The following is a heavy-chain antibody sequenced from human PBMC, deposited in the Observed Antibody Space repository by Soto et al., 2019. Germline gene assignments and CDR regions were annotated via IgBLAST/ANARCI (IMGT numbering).Heavy chain of an antibody. Sequence: QLQLQESGPGLVKPSETLSLTCTVSGVSITNTSYYWGWIRQPPGKGLEWIGTIYFSGSTFYNPSLKSRLTIAVDTSKNQFSRRLSSVTAADTAVYYCARHGSYWGQGTLVAVSS. V-gene: IGHV4-39*01. CDR2: IYFSGST. J-gene: IGHJ4*02. CDR3: ARHGSY. CDR1: GVSITNTSYY.